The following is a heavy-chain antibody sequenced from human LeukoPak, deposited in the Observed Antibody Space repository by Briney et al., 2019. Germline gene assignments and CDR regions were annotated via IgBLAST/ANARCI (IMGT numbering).Heavy chain of an antibody. CDR2: ISNDGSTK. CDR1: GFNFSNYG. Sequence: GGSLRLSCAASGFNFSNYGIHWVRQAPGKGLEWVAVISNDGSTKYYADSVRGRFTISRDNSKNTLYLQINSLRLDDTAVYYCARAMVRGVPFDYWGQGTLVIVSS. D-gene: IGHD3-10*01. CDR3: ARAMVRGVPFDY. V-gene: IGHV3-30*03. J-gene: IGHJ4*02.